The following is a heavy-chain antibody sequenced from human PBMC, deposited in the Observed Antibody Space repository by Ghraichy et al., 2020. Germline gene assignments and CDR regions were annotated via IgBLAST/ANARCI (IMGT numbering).Heavy chain of an antibody. D-gene: IGHD2-2*01. CDR1: GFIFSDYY. J-gene: IGHJ4*02. CDR3: ARVSIWDSSTSCFDY. V-gene: IGHV3-11*01. CDR2: ISSSDIPI. Sequence: GESLNISCAVSGFIFSDYYMTWIRQAPGKGLEWVSYISSSDIPIYYADSVKGRFTISRDNAKNSLYLQMNTLRAEDTAVYYCARVSIWDSSTSCFDYWGQGTLVTVSS.